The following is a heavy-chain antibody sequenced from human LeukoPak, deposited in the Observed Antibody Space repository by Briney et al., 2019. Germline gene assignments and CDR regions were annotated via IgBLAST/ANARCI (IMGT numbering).Heavy chain of an antibody. CDR2: ISYRTSHI. CDR3: GRAFPPLRTAAAGDY. CDR1: GFTFSDCD. D-gene: IGHD6-13*01. V-gene: IGHV3-21*01. J-gene: IGHJ4*02. Sequence: PGGSLRLSCTASGFTFSDCDMNWFRQAPGKGLEWVSSISYRTSHICYADSVKGRFTISRDNAKNSLYLQMDSLRAEDTAVYFCGRAFPPLRTAAAGDYWGQGTLVTVSS.